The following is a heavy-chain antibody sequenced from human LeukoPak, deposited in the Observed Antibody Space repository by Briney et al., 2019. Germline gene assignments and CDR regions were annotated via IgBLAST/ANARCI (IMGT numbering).Heavy chain of an antibody. CDR3: ARYNQTTVTMTGGFEP. D-gene: IGHD4-17*01. V-gene: IGHV4-59*01. CDR1: GGSISNYY. Sequence: SETLCLTCAASGGSISNYYWSWIRQPPGKGLEWIGYIFYSGSTYSNPSSKNRVTISVDTTKNQFSLSLTSVRTANTAVYYSARYNQTTVTMTGGFEPSGQ. J-gene: IGHJ5*02. CDR2: IFYSGST.